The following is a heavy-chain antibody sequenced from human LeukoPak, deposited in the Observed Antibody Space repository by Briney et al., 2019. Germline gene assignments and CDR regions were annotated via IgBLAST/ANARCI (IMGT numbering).Heavy chain of an antibody. CDR3: AREYTYYYGSGSYPGWFDP. D-gene: IGHD3-10*01. V-gene: IGHV1-46*01. Sequence: ASVKVSCKASGYTFSNYHIHWVRQAPGQGIEWMGIINPRYGSTTYAQNFQGRVTMTRDMSTSTVYMELSSLRSEDTAVYYCAREYTYYYGSGSYPGWFDPWGQGTLVTVSS. CDR2: INPRYGST. J-gene: IGHJ5*02. CDR1: GYTFSNYH.